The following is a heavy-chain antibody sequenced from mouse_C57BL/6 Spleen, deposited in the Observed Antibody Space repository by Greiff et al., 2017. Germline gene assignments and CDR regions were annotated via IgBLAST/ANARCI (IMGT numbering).Heavy chain of an antibody. J-gene: IGHJ3*01. D-gene: IGHD6-1*01. CDR1: GFNIKDDY. CDR3: TTPLGGGFAY. Sequence: VQLKQSGAELVRPGASVKLSCTASGFNIKDDYMHWVKQRPEQGLEWIGWIDPENGDTEYASKFQGKATITADTSSNTAYLQLSSLTSEDTAVYYCTTPLGGGFAYWGQGTLVTVSA. V-gene: IGHV14-4*01. CDR2: IDPENGDT.